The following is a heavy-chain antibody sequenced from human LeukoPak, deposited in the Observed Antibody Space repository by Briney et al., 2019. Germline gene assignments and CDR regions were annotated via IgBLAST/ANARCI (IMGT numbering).Heavy chain of an antibody. CDR2: IHYTEST. J-gene: IGHJ5*02. D-gene: IGHD4-17*01. CDR3: GRGHYGDYNWLDP. V-gene: IGHV4-39*02. Sequence: SETLSLTCSVSGGSISGTIYYWGWVRQPPGKELEWIGRIHYTESTYYNPPLKNRATISVDTSKKHCSLKLISMTAADTALYYCGRGHYGDYNWLDPWGQGTLVPVS. CDR1: GGSISGTIYY.